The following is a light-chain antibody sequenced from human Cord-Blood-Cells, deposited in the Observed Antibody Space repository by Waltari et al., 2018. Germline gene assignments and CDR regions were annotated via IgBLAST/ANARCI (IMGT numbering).Light chain of an antibody. CDR2: SAS. J-gene: IGKJ4*01. CDR1: QSISSY. CDR3: QQSYSTPLA. V-gene: IGKV1-39*01. Sequence: DIHMTQSPYSLSASVGDRVTITCRSRQSISSYLNWYQQKPVKAPKLLIYSASSLQSGVPSRFSGSGSGTDFTLTISSLQPEDFATYNCQQSYSTPLAFGGGTKVEIK.